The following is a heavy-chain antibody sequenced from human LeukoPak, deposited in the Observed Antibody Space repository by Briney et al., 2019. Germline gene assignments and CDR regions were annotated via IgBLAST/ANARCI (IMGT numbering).Heavy chain of an antibody. CDR2: IWYDGSNK. D-gene: IGHD3-22*01. Sequence: PGGSLRLSCAASGFTFSSYGMHWVRQAPGKGLEWVAVIWYDGSNKYYADSVKGRFTISRDNSKNTLYLQMNSLRAEDTAVYYCARDLALYTYYYDSSGQDSYYFDYWGQGTLVTVSS. V-gene: IGHV3-33*01. CDR3: ARDLALYTYYYDSSGQDSYYFDY. J-gene: IGHJ4*02. CDR1: GFTFSSYG.